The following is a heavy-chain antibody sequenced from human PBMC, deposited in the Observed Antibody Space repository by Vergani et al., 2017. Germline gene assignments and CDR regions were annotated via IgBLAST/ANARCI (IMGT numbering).Heavy chain of an antibody. CDR2: INPGGGST. Sequence: QVQLVQSGTEVKKPGASVKVSCKASGYTFTNFFIHWVRQAPGQGLGWMGIINPGGGSTSYAQMFQGRVTMTRDTSTSTVYMELSSLRSEDTAVYYCARDSRTTAMNTDNFYYHMDVWGKGTTVTVSS. J-gene: IGHJ6*03. CDR1: GYTFTNFF. V-gene: IGHV1-46*03. D-gene: IGHD4-11*01. CDR3: ARDSRTTAMNTDNFYYHMDV.